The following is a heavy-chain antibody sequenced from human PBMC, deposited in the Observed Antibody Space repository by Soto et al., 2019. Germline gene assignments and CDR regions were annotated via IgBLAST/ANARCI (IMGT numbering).Heavy chain of an antibody. CDR3: ARLGGGNYRDAFDI. V-gene: IGHV4-61*01. CDR1: GGSVSSGSYY. D-gene: IGHD3-3*01. Sequence: QVQLQESGPGLVKPSETLSLTCTVSGGSVSSGSYYWSWIRQPPGKGLEWIGYIYYSGSTNYNPSLKSRVTISVDTSKNQSSLKLSSVTAADTAVYYCARLGGGNYRDAFDIWGQGTMVTVSS. J-gene: IGHJ3*02. CDR2: IYYSGST.